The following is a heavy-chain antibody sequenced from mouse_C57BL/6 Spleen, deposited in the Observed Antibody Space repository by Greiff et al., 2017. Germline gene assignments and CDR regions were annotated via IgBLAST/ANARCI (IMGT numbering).Heavy chain of an antibody. CDR1: GYAFSSSW. CDR3: ARHWGY. Sequence: QVQLQQSGPELVKPGASVKISCKASGYAFSSSWMNWVKQRPGKGLEWIGRIYPGVGDTNYNGKFKGKGTLTADKSSSTAYMQLSSLTSEDSAVYFCARHWGYWGQGTTLTVSS. J-gene: IGHJ2*01. V-gene: IGHV1-82*01. CDR2: IYPGVGDT.